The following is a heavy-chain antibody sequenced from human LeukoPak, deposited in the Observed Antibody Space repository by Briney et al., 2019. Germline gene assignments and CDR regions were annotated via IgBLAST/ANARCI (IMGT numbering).Heavy chain of an antibody. J-gene: IGHJ1*01. CDR1: GGSISSYY. V-gene: IGHV4-59*08. CDR2: IYYSGST. Sequence: PSETLSLTCTVSGGSISSYYWSWIRQPPGKGLEWIGYIYYSGSTNYNPSLKSRVTISVDTSKNQFSLKLSSVTAADTAVYYCARVDYGSGSYYPTEYFQHWGQGTLVTVSS. D-gene: IGHD3-10*01. CDR3: ARVDYGSGSYYPTEYFQH.